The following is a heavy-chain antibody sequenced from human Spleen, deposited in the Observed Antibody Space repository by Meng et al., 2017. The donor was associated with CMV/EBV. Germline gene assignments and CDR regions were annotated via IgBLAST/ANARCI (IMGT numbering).Heavy chain of an antibody. CDR3: ARDRDILTDRNWFDP. CDR1: GYTFTTYG. Sequence: QVQLVQAGPEVKKPGASVKVSCKASGYTFTTYGIGWVRQAPGQGLEWMGWISGYNGKTDYAQKFQGRVTMTTDTSTSTAYMEVRSLRSDDTAVYYCARDRDILTDRNWFDPWGQGTLVTVSS. V-gene: IGHV1-18*01. CDR2: ISGYNGKT. D-gene: IGHD3-9*01. J-gene: IGHJ5*02.